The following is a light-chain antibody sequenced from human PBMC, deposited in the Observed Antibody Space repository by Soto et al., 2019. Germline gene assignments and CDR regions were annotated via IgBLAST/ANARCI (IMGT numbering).Light chain of an antibody. J-gene: IGKJ5*01. CDR3: QQYSNWPPIT. CDR1: QSISSN. CDR2: RTS. V-gene: IGKV3-15*01. Sequence: EIVMTQSPATLSVSPVERATLSCRASQSISSNLAWYQQKPGQAPRLLMFRTSSRATGFPARFSGSGSGTEFNLTISSLQSEDFGVYYCQQYSNWPPITFGQGTRLEIK.